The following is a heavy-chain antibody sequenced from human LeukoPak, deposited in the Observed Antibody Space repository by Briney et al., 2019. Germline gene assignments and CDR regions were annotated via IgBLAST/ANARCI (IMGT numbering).Heavy chain of an antibody. Sequence: GGSLRLSCAASGFTFSSYWMHWVRQAPGKGLVWVSRINSDGSSTSYADSVKGRFTISRDNAKNTLYLQMNSLRAEDTAVYYCCSGSGSYYYYYYYMDVWGKGTTVTVSS. V-gene: IGHV3-74*01. CDR1: GFTFSSYW. D-gene: IGHD3-10*01. J-gene: IGHJ6*03. CDR3: CSGSGSYYYYYYYMDV. CDR2: INSDGSST.